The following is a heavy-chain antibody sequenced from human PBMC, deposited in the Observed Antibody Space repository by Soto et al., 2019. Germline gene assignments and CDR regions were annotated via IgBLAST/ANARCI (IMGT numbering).Heavy chain of an antibody. J-gene: IGHJ4*02. D-gene: IGHD6-19*01. CDR3: ARQEAVAGTPFDS. V-gene: IGHV4-59*01. Sequence: QVHLQESGLGLVKPSETLSLTCTVSGGSIGGYYWNWIRQPPGKGLEWLGYIYFSGSTHYNPSLKTRLTISVDTSKKQFSLNLRSVTAADTAVYYCARQEAVAGTPFDSWGQGTLVSVSS. CDR2: IYFSGST. CDR1: GGSIGGYY.